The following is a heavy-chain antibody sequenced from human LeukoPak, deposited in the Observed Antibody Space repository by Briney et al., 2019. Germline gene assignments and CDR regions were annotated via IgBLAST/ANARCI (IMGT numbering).Heavy chain of an antibody. Sequence: GGSLRLSCAGSGLTFSEDYMSWIRQAPGKGLEWLSYISSAGTTKFYADSLEGRFTISKDNAKNLLYLQLNSLRVEDTAVYYCVRHLAVVTPGDWGQGTLVTVSS. V-gene: IGHV3-11*04. CDR2: ISSAGTTK. D-gene: IGHD4-23*01. J-gene: IGHJ4*02. CDR1: GLTFSEDY. CDR3: VRHLAVVTPGD.